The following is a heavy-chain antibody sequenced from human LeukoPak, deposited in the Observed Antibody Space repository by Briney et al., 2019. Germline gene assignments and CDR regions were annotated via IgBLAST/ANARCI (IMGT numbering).Heavy chain of an antibody. Sequence: ETLSLTCTVSGGSISSGGYYWSWTRQHPGKGLEWVSAISGSGGSTYYADSVKGRFTISRDNAKNSLYLQMNSLRAEDTAVYYCARGYSSGWPDLYYFDYWGQGTLVTVSS. J-gene: IGHJ4*02. V-gene: IGHV3-23*01. CDR3: ARGYSSGWPDLYYFDY. CDR1: GGSISSGGYY. D-gene: IGHD6-19*01. CDR2: ISGSGGST.